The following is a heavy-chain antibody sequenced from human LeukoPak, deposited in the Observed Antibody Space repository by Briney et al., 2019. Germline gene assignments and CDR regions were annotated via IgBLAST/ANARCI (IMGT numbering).Heavy chain of an antibody. CDR2: ISAYNGNT. CDR1: GYTFTGYY. D-gene: IGHD6-13*01. CDR3: ARPDTTGYSRAGNGFDY. V-gene: IGHV1-18*04. J-gene: IGHJ4*02. Sequence: ASVKVSCKASGYTFTGYYMHWVRQAPGQGLEWMGWISAYNGNTNYAQKFQGRVTMTTDTSTSTAYMELRSLRSDETAVYYCARPDTTGYSRAGNGFDYWGQGTLVTVSS.